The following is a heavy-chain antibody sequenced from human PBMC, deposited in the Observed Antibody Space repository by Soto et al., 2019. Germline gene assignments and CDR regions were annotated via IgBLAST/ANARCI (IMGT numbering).Heavy chain of an antibody. Sequence: LGESLKISCKGSGYSFTSYWISWVRQMPGKGLEWMGRIDPSDSYTNYSPSFQGHVTISADKSISTAYLQWSSLKASDTAMYYCARTVATHYYYYGMDVWGQGTTVTVSS. CDR1: GYSFTSYW. V-gene: IGHV5-10-1*01. J-gene: IGHJ6*02. D-gene: IGHD5-12*01. CDR2: IDPSDSYT. CDR3: ARTVATHYYYYGMDV.